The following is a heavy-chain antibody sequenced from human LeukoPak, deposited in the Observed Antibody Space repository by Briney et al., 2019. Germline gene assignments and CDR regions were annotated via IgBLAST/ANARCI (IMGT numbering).Heavy chain of an antibody. CDR1: GFTFSSYA. J-gene: IGHJ4*02. CDR3: AKDPALRVAVVVVAAKREGY. V-gene: IGHV3-23*01. CDR2: ISGSGGST. Sequence: PGGSLRLSCAASGFTFSSYAMGWVRQAPGKGLEWVSAISGSGGSTYYADSVKGRFTISRDNSNNTLYLEMNSLRAEDTAVYCCAKDPALRVAVVVVAAKREGYWGQGTLVTVSS. D-gene: IGHD2-15*01.